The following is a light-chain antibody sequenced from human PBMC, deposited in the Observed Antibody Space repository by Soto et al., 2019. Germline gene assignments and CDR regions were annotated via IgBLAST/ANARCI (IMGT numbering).Light chain of an antibody. CDR2: AAS. Sequence: DIQMTQSPSSRSASVGDRVTITCGASQSISSYLNWYQQKPGKAPKLLIYAASSLQSGVPSRFSGSGSGTDFTLSISSLQPEDFATYYCQQLHDYPITFGQGTKVDI. J-gene: IGKJ1*01. CDR1: QSISSY. V-gene: IGKV1-39*01. CDR3: QQLHDYPIT.